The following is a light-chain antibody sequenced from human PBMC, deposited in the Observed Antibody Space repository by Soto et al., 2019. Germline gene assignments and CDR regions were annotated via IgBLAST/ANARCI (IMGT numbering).Light chain of an antibody. CDR1: QSISSW. J-gene: IGKJ1*01. V-gene: IGKV1-5*01. Sequence: DIQMTQSPSTLSASVGDRVTSTCRASQSISSWLAWYQQKPGKAPKLLTYDASSLESGVPSRFSGSGSGTEFTLTISSLQPDDFATYYCQQYNSYSRAFGQGTKV. CDR2: DAS. CDR3: QQYNSYSRA.